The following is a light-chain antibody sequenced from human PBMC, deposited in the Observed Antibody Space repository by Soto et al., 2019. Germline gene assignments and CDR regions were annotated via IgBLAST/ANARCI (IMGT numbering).Light chain of an antibody. V-gene: IGKV3-15*01. J-gene: IGKJ2*01. CDR3: QQYNNWPYT. Sequence: EIVMTQSPATLSVSPGERATLSCRASQSVSSNLAGYQQQPGQAPRLLIYGASTSATGIPTRFSSSGSGTEFTLTISSLQSEDFAVYYCQQYNNWPYTFGQGTKLEIK. CDR2: GAS. CDR1: QSVSSN.